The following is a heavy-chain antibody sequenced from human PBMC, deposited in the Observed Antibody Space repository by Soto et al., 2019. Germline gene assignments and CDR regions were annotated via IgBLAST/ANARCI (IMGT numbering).Heavy chain of an antibody. D-gene: IGHD5-12*01. CDR2: INPSGGST. CDR1: GYTFTSYY. V-gene: IGHV1-46*01. Sequence: GASVKVSCKASGYTFTSYYMHWVRQAPGQGLEWMGIINPSGGSTSYAQKFQGRVTMTRDTSTSTVYMELSSLRSEDTAVYYCARGGYEGPYYYYGMDVWGQGTTVTVSS. J-gene: IGHJ6*02. CDR3: ARGGYEGPYYYYGMDV.